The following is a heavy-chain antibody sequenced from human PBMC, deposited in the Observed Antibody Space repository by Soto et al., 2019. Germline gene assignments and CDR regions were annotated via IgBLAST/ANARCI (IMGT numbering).Heavy chain of an antibody. D-gene: IGHD5-12*01. Sequence: SVKVSCKPSGETSSSYTFTCVRQAPGQGLEWMGDIIPLFGTINYSQKFQGRVTITADKSTDTVSMELSSLRSGDTAVYYCARKVATATDAFDIWGPGTMVTVSS. V-gene: IGHV1-69*06. CDR2: IIPLFGTI. J-gene: IGHJ3*02. CDR1: GETSSSYT. CDR3: ARKVATATDAFDI.